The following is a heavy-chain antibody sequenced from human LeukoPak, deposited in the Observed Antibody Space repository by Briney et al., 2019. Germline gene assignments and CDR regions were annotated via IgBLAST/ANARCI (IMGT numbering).Heavy chain of an antibody. D-gene: IGHD2-15*01. V-gene: IGHV4-30-4*08. Sequence: PSETLSLTCTVSGGSISSGDYYWSWIRQPPGKGLEWIGYIYYSGSTYYNPSLKSRVTISVDTSKNQFSLKLSSVTAADTAVYYCTRGVVAATPGAFDIWGRGTMVTVSS. CDR3: TRGVVAATPGAFDI. CDR2: IYYSGST. J-gene: IGHJ3*02. CDR1: GGSISSGDYY.